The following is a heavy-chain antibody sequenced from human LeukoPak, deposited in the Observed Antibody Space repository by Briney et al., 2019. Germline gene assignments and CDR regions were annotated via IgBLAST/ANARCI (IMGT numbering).Heavy chain of an antibody. J-gene: IGHJ5*02. CDR1: GFTFSDYY. CDR2: ISTSGTTM. V-gene: IGHV3-11*01. D-gene: IGHD4-11*01. CDR3: AKSTVSSSDYLHP. Sequence: GGCLRLSRAASGFTFSDYYMSWIRQVPGKGLEWVSYISTSGTTMYSADSVKGRFIISRDNGKNPLYLQMNSLRAEDTAVYCCAKSTVSSSDYLHPWGRGTLVTVSS.